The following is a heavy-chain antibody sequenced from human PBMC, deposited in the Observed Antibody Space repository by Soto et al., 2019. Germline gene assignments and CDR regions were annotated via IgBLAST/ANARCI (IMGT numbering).Heavy chain of an antibody. CDR1: GFTFSSYG. J-gene: IGHJ4*02. CDR3: EKTASMTIRDGFDH. V-gene: IGHV3-30*18. CDR2: ISYDGSNK. Sequence: GGSLRLSCAASGFTFSSYGMHWVRQAPGKGLEWVAVISYDGSNKYYADSVKGRFTISRDNSKNTLYLQMNSLRAEDTALYYCEKTASMTIRDGFDHWGQGTLVTVSS. D-gene: IGHD4-17*01.